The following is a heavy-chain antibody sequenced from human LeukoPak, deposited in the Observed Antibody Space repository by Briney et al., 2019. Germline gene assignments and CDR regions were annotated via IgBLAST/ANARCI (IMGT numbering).Heavy chain of an antibody. D-gene: IGHD3-22*01. Sequence: SQTLSLTRTVSGGSISSGDYYWSWIRQPPGKGLEWIGYIYYSGSTYYNPSLKSRVTISVDTSKNQFSLKLSSVTAADTAVYYCARVKGYYYDGSGYYGDGYYYFDYWGQGTLVTVSS. CDR2: IYYSGST. CDR1: GGSISSGDYY. J-gene: IGHJ4*02. CDR3: ARVKGYYYDGSGYYGDGYYYFDY. V-gene: IGHV4-30-4*01.